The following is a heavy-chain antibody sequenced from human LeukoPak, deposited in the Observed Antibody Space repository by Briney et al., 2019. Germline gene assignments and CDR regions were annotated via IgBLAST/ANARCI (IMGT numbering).Heavy chain of an antibody. CDR2: IRYDGSNK. CDR1: GFTFSSYG. V-gene: IGHV3-30*02. CDR3: APGIAAAGSRDY. D-gene: IGHD6-13*01. J-gene: IGHJ4*02. Sequence: GGSLRLSCAASGFTFSSYGMHWVRQAPGKGLEWVAFIRYDGSNKYYADSVKGRFTISRDNSKNTLYLQMNSLRAEDTAVYYCAPGIAAAGSRDYWGQGTLVTVSS.